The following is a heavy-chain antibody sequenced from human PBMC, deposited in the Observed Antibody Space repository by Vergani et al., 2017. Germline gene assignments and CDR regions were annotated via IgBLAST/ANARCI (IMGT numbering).Heavy chain of an antibody. Sequence: QVQLQESGPGLVKPSETLSLTCAVSGYSISSGYYWGWIRQPPGKGLEWIGSIYHSGSTYYNPSLKSRVTISVDTSKNQFSLKLSSVTAADTAVYYCARGAISYYYYYMDVWGKGTTVTVSS. CDR3: ARGAISYYYYYMDV. CDR1: GYSISSGYY. J-gene: IGHJ6*03. D-gene: IGHD3-3*02. V-gene: IGHV4-38-2*01. CDR2: IYHSGST.